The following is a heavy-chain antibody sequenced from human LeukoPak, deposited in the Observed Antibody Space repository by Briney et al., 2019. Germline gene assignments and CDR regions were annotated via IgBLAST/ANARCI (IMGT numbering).Heavy chain of an antibody. CDR1: GFTFSDYY. CDR2: ISKSSSST. D-gene: IGHD3-10*01. V-gene: IGHV3-11*05. Sequence: GGSLRLSCAASGFTFSDYYMSWIRQAPGKGLEWVSYISKSSSSTNYADSVKGRFSISRDNAKNSLHLQLNSLTVEDTAVYYCARVRSSGSPLDYWGPGTLVTVSS. J-gene: IGHJ4*02. CDR3: ARVRSSGSPLDY.